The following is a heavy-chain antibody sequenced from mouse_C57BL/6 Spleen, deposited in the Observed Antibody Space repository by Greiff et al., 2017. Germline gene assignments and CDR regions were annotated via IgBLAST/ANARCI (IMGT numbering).Heavy chain of an antibody. CDR2: IKPSTGGT. V-gene: IGHV1-42*01. CDR3: ARSRSNYVYYAMDY. J-gene: IGHJ4*01. Sequence: EVKLMESGPELVTPGASVKISCKASGYSFTGYYMNWVKQSPEKSLEWIGEIKPSTGGTTYNQKFKAKATLTVDKSSSTAYMQLKSLTSEDSAVYYCARSRSNYVYYAMDYWGQGTSVTVSS. D-gene: IGHD2-5*01. CDR1: GYSFTGYY.